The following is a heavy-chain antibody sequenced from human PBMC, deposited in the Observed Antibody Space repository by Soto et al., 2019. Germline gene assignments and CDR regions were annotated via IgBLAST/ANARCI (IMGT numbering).Heavy chain of an antibody. V-gene: IGHV1-18*01. CDR2: INTYNGNT. J-gene: IGHJ4*02. D-gene: IGHD6-13*01. CDR3: ARGSSPVDFDY. Sequence: QVHLVQSGGEVKKPGAAVKVSCKASGYTFTNYGVNWVRQAPGQGLEWMGWINTYNGNTNYAQRLQGRVTLTTDTATRTAYMGRMSLAYDDTAVYYCARGSSPVDFDYWGQGTLVTVSS. CDR1: GYTFTNYG.